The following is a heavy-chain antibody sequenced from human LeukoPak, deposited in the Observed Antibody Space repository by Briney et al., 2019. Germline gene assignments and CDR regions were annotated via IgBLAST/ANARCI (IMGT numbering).Heavy chain of an antibody. D-gene: IGHD3-3*01. CDR2: IYSGGST. CDR3: AREWRSGYYMDDAFDI. Sequence: QPGGSLRLSCAASGFTVSSNYMSWVRQAPGKGLEWVSVIYSGGSTYYADSVKGRFTISRDNSKNTLYLQMNSLRAEDTAVYYCAREWRSGYYMDDAFDIWGQGTMVTVSS. CDR1: GFTVSSNY. V-gene: IGHV3-66*01. J-gene: IGHJ3*02.